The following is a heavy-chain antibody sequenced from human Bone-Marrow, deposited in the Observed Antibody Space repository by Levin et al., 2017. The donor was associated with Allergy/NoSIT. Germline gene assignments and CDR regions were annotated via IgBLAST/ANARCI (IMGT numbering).Heavy chain of an antibody. CDR3: AKDFYYGSGGFDYYYYYMDG. CDR2: ISGSGGST. CDR1: GFTFSSYA. Sequence: GESLKISCAASGFTFSSYAMSWVRQAPGKGLEWVSAISGSGGSTYYADSVKGRFTISRDNSKNTLYLQMNSLRAEDTAVYYCAKDFYYGSGGFDYYYYYMDGWGKGTTVTVSS. J-gene: IGHJ6*03. V-gene: IGHV3-23*01. D-gene: IGHD3-10*01.